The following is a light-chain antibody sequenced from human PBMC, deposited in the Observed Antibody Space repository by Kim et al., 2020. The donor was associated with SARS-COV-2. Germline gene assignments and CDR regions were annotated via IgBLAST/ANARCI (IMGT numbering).Light chain of an antibody. Sequence: GKTVRITCQGDSLRSYYASWYQQKPGQAPVLGIYGKNNRPSGIPDRFSGSSSGNTASLTITGAQAEDEADYYWNSRDTSGNHLYVFGTGTKVTVL. J-gene: IGLJ1*01. CDR3: NSRDTSGNHLYV. CDR2: GKN. CDR1: SLRSYY. V-gene: IGLV3-19*01.